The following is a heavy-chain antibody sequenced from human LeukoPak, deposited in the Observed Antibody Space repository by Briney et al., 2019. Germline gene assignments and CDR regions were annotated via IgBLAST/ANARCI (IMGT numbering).Heavy chain of an antibody. J-gene: IGHJ4*02. V-gene: IGHV4-59*01. CDR1: GVSTSSYY. CDR2: IYYSGGT. CDR3: AALGELLWGGFDY. Sequence: SETLSLTCAVSGVSTSSYYWSWIRQPPGKGLEWICYIYYSGGTNYNPSPKSRGTTSVNTSKNQFSLNLISVTAADTAVYYCAALGELLWGGFDYWGQGTLVTVSS. D-gene: IGHD3-10*01.